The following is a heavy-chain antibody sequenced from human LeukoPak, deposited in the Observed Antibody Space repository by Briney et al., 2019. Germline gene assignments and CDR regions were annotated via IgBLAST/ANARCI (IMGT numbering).Heavy chain of an antibody. V-gene: IGHV4-59*01. Sequence: SETLSLTCTVSGGSISGYYWSWIRQPPGKGLEWIAYISNSGSTNYNPSLKNRVTIPRDTSKNQLSLKLSSVTAADTAVYYCARDRGSGGGFDYWGQGTLVTVSS. D-gene: IGHD2-15*01. CDR1: GGSISGYY. J-gene: IGHJ4*02. CDR2: ISNSGST. CDR3: ARDRGSGGGFDY.